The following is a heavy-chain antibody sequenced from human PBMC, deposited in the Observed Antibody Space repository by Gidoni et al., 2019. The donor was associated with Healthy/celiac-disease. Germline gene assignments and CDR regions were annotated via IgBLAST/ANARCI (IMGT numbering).Heavy chain of an antibody. Sequence: QVQLQQWGAGLLKPSETLSPTCAVYGGSFSGYYWSWIRQPPGKGLEWIGEINHSGSTNYNPSLKSRVTISVDTSKNQFSLKLSSVTAADTAVYYCARHCSGGSCYKGFDYWGQGTLVTVSS. CDR2: INHSGST. D-gene: IGHD2-15*01. J-gene: IGHJ4*02. CDR3: ARHCSGGSCYKGFDY. CDR1: GGSFSGYY. V-gene: IGHV4-34*01.